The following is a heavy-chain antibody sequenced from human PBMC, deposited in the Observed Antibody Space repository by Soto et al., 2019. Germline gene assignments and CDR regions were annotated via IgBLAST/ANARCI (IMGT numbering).Heavy chain of an antibody. CDR1: GGSFSAYS. CDR3: ARTSQWLRLGDFDY. D-gene: IGHD5-12*01. J-gene: IGHJ4*02. CDR2: NNHFAST. Sequence: PSETLSLTCAVYGGSFSAYSCCWIWQTPGKKLEWIGENNHFASTNYNTSLKSPVTISVDTSKKRFSLKLNAVTAADTAVYYCARTSQWLRLGDFDYWGKGILVTVSS. V-gene: IGHV4-34*01.